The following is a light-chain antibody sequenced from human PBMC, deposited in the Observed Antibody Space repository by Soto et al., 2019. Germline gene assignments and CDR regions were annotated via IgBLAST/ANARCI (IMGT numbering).Light chain of an antibody. J-gene: IGKJ4*01. V-gene: IGKV1-39*01. Sequence: DIQMTQSPSSLSASVGDRVTITCRASQSINSNLNWYQQKPGKAPKVLIYAASSLQSGVPSRFSGSGSGTDFTLTISSLQPEDVATYLCQQSDSSPLTFGGGTKVEIK. CDR3: QQSDSSPLT. CDR1: QSINSN. CDR2: AAS.